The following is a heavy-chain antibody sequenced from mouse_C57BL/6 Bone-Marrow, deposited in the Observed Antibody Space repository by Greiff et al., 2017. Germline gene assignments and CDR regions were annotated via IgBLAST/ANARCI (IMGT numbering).Heavy chain of an antibody. CDR2: IHPRSGNT. J-gene: IGHJ3*01. CDR3: ARKGREFAY. Sequence: QVQLQQSGAELARPGASVKLSCKASGYTFTSYGISWVKQRTGQGLEWIGEIHPRSGNTYYNEKFKGKATLTADKSSSTAYMELRSLTSEDSAVYFCARKGREFAYWGQGTLVTVSA. CDR1: GYTFTSYG. V-gene: IGHV1-81*01.